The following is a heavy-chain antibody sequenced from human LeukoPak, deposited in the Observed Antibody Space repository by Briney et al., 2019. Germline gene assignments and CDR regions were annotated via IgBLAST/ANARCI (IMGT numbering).Heavy chain of an antibody. Sequence: SETLSLTCTVSGGSISSYYWSWIRQPPGKGLEWIGYIYYSGSTNYNPSLKSRATISVDTSKNQFSLKLSSVTAADTAVYYCARDRVQQLVRGNYYYYYGMDVWGKGTTVTVSS. CDR3: ARDRVQQLVRGNYYYYYGMDV. D-gene: IGHD6-13*01. V-gene: IGHV4-59*01. J-gene: IGHJ6*04. CDR2: IYYSGST. CDR1: GGSISSYY.